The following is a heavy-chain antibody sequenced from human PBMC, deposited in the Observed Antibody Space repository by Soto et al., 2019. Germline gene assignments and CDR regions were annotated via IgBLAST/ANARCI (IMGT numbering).Heavy chain of an antibody. D-gene: IGHD6-19*01. V-gene: IGHV1-69*01. CDR3: ARLLSAAVAGTFEARLSPYGMDV. CDR1: GGTFSSYA. Sequence: QVQLVQSGAEVKKPGSSVKVSCKASGGTFSSYAISWVRQAPGQGLEWMGGIIPIFGTANYAQKFQGRVTITADESTSTAYMELSSLRSEDTAVYYCARLLSAAVAGTFEARLSPYGMDVWGQGTTVTVSS. J-gene: IGHJ6*02. CDR2: IIPIFGTA.